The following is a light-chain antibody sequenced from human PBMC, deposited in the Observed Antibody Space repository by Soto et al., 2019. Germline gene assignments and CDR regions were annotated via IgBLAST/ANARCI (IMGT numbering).Light chain of an antibody. CDR2: DAS. J-gene: IGKJ3*01. CDR1: QSVSSN. V-gene: IGKV3-11*01. CDR3: QQRSNWPLT. Sequence: EIVMTQSPATLSVSPGHRATLSSRTSQSVSSNLAWYQQKPGQAPRLLIYDASNRATGIPARFSGSGSGTEFTLTISSLEPEDFAVYYCQQRSNWPLTFGPGTKVDI.